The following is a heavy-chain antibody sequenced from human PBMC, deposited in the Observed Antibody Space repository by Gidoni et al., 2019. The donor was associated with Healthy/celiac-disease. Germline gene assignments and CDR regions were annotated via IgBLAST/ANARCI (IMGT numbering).Heavy chain of an antibody. J-gene: IGHJ5*02. CDR1: GGSISSSSYY. D-gene: IGHD3-10*01. Sequence: QLQLQESGPGLVKPSETLSLTCTVSGGSISSSSYYWGWIRQPPGKGLEWIGSIYYSGSTYYNPSLKSRVTISVDTSKNQFSLKLSSVTAADTAVYYCASIRYITMVRGVPLRWGWFDPWGQGTLVTVSS. V-gene: IGHV4-39*01. CDR3: ASIRYITMVRGVPLRWGWFDP. CDR2: IYYSGST.